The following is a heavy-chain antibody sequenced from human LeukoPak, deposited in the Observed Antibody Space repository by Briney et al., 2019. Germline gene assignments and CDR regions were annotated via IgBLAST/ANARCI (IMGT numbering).Heavy chain of an antibody. CDR3: ARDPHPSRGGC. D-gene: IGHD2-15*01. CDR1: GGTFSSYA. Sequence: SVKVSCKASGGTFSSYAISWVRQAPGQGLEWMGRIIPILGIANYAQKFQGRVTITADKSTSTAYMELSSLRSEDTAVYYCARDPHPSRGGCWGQGTLVTVSS. V-gene: IGHV1-69*04. CDR2: IIPILGIA. J-gene: IGHJ4*02.